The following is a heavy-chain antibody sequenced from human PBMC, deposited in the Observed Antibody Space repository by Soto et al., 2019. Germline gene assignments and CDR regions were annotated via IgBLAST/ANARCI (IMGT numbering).Heavy chain of an antibody. CDR2: INRDRSTI. CDR1: GFTFSRYW. Sequence: EVQLVESGGGLVQPGGSLRLSCAASGFTFSRYWMHWVRQAPGKGLVWVSRINRDRSTISYADSVKDRFTISRDNAKNTLPLRMNSRRAEDSAVYCCARAYYDIRGGYYIDYLVQGTLVTVSS. J-gene: IGHJ4*02. D-gene: IGHD3-22*01. V-gene: IGHV3-74*01. CDR3: ARAYYDIRGGYYIDY.